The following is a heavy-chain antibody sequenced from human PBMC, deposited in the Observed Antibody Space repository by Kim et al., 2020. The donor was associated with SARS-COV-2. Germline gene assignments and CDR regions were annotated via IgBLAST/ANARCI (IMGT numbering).Heavy chain of an antibody. V-gene: IGHV4-39*01. J-gene: IGHJ4*02. CDR1: GGSISSSSYY. CDR2: IYYSGST. D-gene: IGHD3-16*01. CDR3: ARHASDLVLGRSAFDY. Sequence: SETLSLTCTVSGGSISSSSYYWGWIRQPPGKGLEWIGSIYYSGSTYYNPSLKSRVTISVDTSKNQFSLKLSSVTAADTAVYYCARHASDLVLGRSAFDYWGQGTLVTVSS.